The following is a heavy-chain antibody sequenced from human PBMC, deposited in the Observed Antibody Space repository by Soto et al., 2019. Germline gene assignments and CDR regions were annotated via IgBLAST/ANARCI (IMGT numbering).Heavy chain of an antibody. V-gene: IGHV1-69*02. CDR1: GGTFSSYT. CDR2: IIPILGIA. J-gene: IGHJ6*02. D-gene: IGHD2-2*01. CDR3: ARAPPSCSSTSCYEDWVYYYYGMDF. Sequence: QVQLVQSGAEVKKPGSSVKVSCKASGGTFSSYTISWVRQAPGQGLEWMGRIIPILGIANYAQKVQGRVTITADKYTITAYMELSRLRSADTAVYYWARAPPSCSSTSCYEDWVYYYYGMDFWGQGTTVTVSS.